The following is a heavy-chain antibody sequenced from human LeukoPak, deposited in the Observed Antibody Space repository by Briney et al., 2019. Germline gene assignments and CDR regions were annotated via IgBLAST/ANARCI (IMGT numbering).Heavy chain of an antibody. D-gene: IGHD3-10*01. J-gene: IGHJ4*02. CDR2: INNDGSYT. V-gene: IGHV3-74*01. CDR1: GFTFSGYW. Sequence: PGGSLRLSCAASGFTFSGYWMHWVRQAPGKGLVWVSRINNDGSYTSYADSVKGRFTISRDNAKNTLYVQMNSLRAEDTAVYYCAKSRGSNRYYFDYWGQGTLVTVSS. CDR3: AKSRGSNRYYFDY.